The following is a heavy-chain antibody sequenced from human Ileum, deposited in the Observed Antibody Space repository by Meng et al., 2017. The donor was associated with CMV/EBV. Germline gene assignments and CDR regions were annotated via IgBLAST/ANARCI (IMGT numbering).Heavy chain of an antibody. CDR2: IYPGDSDA. CDR3: ARRRYSSGWDFDY. CDR1: GYSFTSYW. D-gene: IGHD6-19*01. V-gene: IGHV5-51*01. J-gene: IGHJ4*02. Sequence: KGSGYSFTSYWVGWVRQMPGKGLEWMGIIYPGDSDAKYSPSFQGQVTISADKSISTAYLQWSSLKASDTAVYYCARRRYSSGWDFDYWGQGTLVTVSS.